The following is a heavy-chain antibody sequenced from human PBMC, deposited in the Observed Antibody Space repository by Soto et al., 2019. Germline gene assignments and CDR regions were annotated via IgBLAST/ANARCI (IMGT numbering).Heavy chain of an antibody. D-gene: IGHD2-2*02. V-gene: IGHV1-18*04. CDR1: GYTFTSYG. J-gene: IGHJ4*02. Sequence: QVQLVQSGAAVKKPGASVKVSCKTSGYTFTSYGINWVRQAPGQGLEWMGWISAYNGDTNYAQKLQGRVTMTTDTSTTTAYMELRSLTSDDTAVYYCARDHCSSTSCYTAVDYWGQGTLVTVSS. CDR2: ISAYNGDT. CDR3: ARDHCSSTSCYTAVDY.